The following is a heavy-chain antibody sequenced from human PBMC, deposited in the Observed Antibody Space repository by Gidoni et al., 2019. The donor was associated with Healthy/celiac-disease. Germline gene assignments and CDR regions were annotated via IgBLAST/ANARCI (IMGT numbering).Heavy chain of an antibody. J-gene: IGHJ5*02. CDR3: AKGRGYSYGNWFDP. Sequence: QVQLVESGGGVVQPGRSLRLSCAASGFTFSSYGMHWVRQAPGKGLEWVAVISYDGSNKYYADSVKGRFTISRDNSKNTLYLQMNSLRAEDTAVYYCAKGRGYSYGNWFDPWGQGTLVTVSS. V-gene: IGHV3-30*18. D-gene: IGHD5-18*01. CDR2: ISYDGSNK. CDR1: GFTFSSYG.